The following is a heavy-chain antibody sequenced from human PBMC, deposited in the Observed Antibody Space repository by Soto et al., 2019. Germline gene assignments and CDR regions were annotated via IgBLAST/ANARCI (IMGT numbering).Heavy chain of an antibody. Sequence: EVQLLESGGDLVQPGGSLRLSCVASGFTFSNFGMSWVRQAPGQGLQWVSIIGGDGVTTYYADSVRGRCTISRDNSKNTLYLQMNSLTAEDTAIYYSVKDRTMSAPNDYFTYLGQGSLVTVSS. J-gene: IGHJ4*02. CDR2: IGGDGVTT. CDR3: VKDRTMSAPNDYFTY. CDR1: GFTFSNFG. V-gene: IGHV3-23*01.